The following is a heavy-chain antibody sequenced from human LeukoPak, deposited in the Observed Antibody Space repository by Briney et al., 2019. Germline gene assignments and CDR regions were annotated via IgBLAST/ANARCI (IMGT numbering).Heavy chain of an antibody. Sequence: PSETLSLTCAVSGDSLSSSSYYWGWIRQSPGTGLEWIGDIYHSGRTYYNPSLKSLVDISIDESKNQFSLRLRSMTAADTAVFYCARRRYYDSTGYFEWGRGTLVTVSS. CDR2: IYHSGRT. J-gene: IGHJ1*01. CDR1: GDSLSSSSYY. V-gene: IGHV4-39*01. D-gene: IGHD3-22*01. CDR3: ARRRYYDSTGYFE.